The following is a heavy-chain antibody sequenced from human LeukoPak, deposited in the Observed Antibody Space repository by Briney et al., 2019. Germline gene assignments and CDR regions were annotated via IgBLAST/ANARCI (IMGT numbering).Heavy chain of an antibody. J-gene: IGHJ4*02. V-gene: IGHV3-20*04. D-gene: IGHD3-22*01. Sequence: PGGSLRLSCAASGFTFDDYGMSWVRQAPGKGLEWVSGINWNGGSTGYADSVKGRFTISRDNAKNSLYLQMNSLRAEDTAVYYCARVYPPGTYYYDSSGYSNDYWGQGTLVTVSS. CDR3: ARVYPPGTYYYDSSGYSNDY. CDR2: INWNGGST. CDR1: GFTFDDYG.